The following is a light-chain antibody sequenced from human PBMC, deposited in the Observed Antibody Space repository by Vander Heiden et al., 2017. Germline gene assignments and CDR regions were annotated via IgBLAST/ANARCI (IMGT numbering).Light chain of an antibody. CDR1: QSISKY. CDR3: QQGYSAPPMYS. J-gene: IGKJ2*03. CDR2: AAS. V-gene: IGKV1-39*01. Sequence: DIQMTPSPSSLSASVGDRVSITCRASQSISKYLNWYQQKPGKAPKLLVDAASTLQSGVPSRFSGSGSGTDFTLTISSLQPADFATYYCQQGYSAPPMYSFGPGTKLEIK.